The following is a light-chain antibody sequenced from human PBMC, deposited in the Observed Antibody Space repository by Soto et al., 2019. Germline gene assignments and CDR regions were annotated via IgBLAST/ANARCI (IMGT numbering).Light chain of an antibody. J-gene: IGKJ1*01. CDR1: QRVSSN. V-gene: IGKV3-15*01. CDR3: QQSYIAPWT. CDR2: GAS. Sequence: EIVMTQSPVTLSVSPGERATLSCRASQRVSSNVAWYQQKPGQAPRLLIYGASTRATGIPARFSGSGSETDFTLTISSLLPEDFATYYCQQSYIAPWTFGQGTKVDIK.